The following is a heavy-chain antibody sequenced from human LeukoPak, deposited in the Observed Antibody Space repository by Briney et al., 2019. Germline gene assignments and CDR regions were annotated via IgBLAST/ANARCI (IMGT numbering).Heavy chain of an antibody. CDR2: ISPGGGTT. J-gene: IGHJ5*02. V-gene: IGHV3-23*01. Sequence: GGSLRLSCAVSGFAFGSEAMSWVRQSPARGLEWVASISPGGGTTYYADYVKGRFTISRDNSKNSLFVQMNSLRAEDTAVYYCAKPYYHDDSGSWGQGTRVTVSS. D-gene: IGHD3-22*01. CDR3: AKPYYHDDSGS. CDR1: GFAFGSEA.